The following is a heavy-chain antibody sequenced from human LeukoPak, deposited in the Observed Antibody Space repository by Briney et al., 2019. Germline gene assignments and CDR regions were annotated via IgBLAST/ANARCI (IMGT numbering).Heavy chain of an antibody. CDR1: GFTFRSYE. V-gene: IGHV3-23*01. CDR2: ISGSGGST. Sequence: GSLRLSCAASGFTFRSYEMNWVRQAPGKGLEWVSAISGSGGSTYYADSVKGRFTISRDNSKNTLYLQMNSLRAEDTAVYYCAKLIVVVTAPFDYWGQGTLVTVSS. D-gene: IGHD2-21*02. CDR3: AKLIVVVTAPFDY. J-gene: IGHJ4*02.